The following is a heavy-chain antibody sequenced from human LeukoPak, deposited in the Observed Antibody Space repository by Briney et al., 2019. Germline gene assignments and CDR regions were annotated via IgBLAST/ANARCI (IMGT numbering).Heavy chain of an antibody. Sequence: GGSLRLSCAASGFTFSSYAMSWVRQAPGEGLEWVSAISGSGGSTYYADSVKGRFTISRDNSKNTLYLQMNSLRAEDTAVYYCAKEHPGHRKRITIFGVVNSDPASDYWGQGTLVTVSS. CDR1: GFTFSSYA. J-gene: IGHJ4*02. V-gene: IGHV3-23*01. CDR2: ISGSGGST. D-gene: IGHD3-3*01. CDR3: AKEHPGHRKRITIFGVVNSDPASDY.